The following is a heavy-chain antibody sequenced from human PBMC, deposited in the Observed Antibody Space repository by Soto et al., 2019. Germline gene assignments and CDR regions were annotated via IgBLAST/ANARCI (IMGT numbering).Heavy chain of an antibody. V-gene: IGHV3-64*04. J-gene: IGHJ4*02. CDR1: GFTFSNYA. CDR2: ISNNGVST. D-gene: IGHD6-13*01. Sequence: GGSLRLSCVASGFTFSNYAMHWVRQAPGKGLEYVSAISNNGVSTYYADSAKGRFTISRDNSKNTLYLQMNSLRAEDTAVYYCAKDGRAGYSSSWQSYFDYWGQGTLVTVSS. CDR3: AKDGRAGYSSSWQSYFDY.